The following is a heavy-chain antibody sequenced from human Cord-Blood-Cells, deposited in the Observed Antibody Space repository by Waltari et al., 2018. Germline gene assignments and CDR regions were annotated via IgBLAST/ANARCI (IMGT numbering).Heavy chain of an antibody. D-gene: IGHD3-3*01. Sequence: EVQLVASGGGLVQRGGSLKLSGAASGFTFSGSAMHWVRQASGYGLEWGGRIRSKANSYATAYAASVKGSFTISRDDSKNTAYLQMNSLKTEDTAVYYCTRAYDFWSGPDYGMDVWGQGTTVTVSS. CDR2: IRSKANSYAT. J-gene: IGHJ6*02. V-gene: IGHV3-73*02. CDR3: TRAYDFWSGPDYGMDV. CDR1: GFTFSGSA.